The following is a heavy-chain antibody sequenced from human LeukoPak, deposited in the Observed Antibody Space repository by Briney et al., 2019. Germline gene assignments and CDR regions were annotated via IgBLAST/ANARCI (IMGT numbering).Heavy chain of an antibody. CDR1: GGSISSGSYY. V-gene: IGHV4-61*02. D-gene: IGHD6-19*01. Sequence: SETLSLTCTVSGGSISSGSYYWSWTRQPAGKGLEWIGRIYTSGSTNYNPSLKSRVTISVDTSKNQFSLKLSSVTAADTAVYYCARQYSSGWYGVDYWGQGTLVTVSS. J-gene: IGHJ4*02. CDR2: IYTSGST. CDR3: ARQYSSGWYGVDY.